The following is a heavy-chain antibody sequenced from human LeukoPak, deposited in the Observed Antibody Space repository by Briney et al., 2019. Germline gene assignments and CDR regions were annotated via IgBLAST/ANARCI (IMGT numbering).Heavy chain of an antibody. J-gene: IGHJ4*02. CDR2: IIPIFGTA. Sequence: ASVKVSCKASGGTFSSYAISWVRQAPGQGLEWMGGIIPIFGTANYAQKLQGRVTMTTDTSTSTAYMELRSLRSDDTAVYYCASGGDSSGYYYGYWGQGTLVTVSS. CDR1: GGTFSSYA. D-gene: IGHD3-22*01. V-gene: IGHV1-69*05. CDR3: ASGGDSSGYYYGY.